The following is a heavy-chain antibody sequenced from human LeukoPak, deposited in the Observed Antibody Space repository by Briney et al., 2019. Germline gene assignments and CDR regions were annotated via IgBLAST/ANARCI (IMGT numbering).Heavy chain of an antibody. J-gene: IGHJ4*02. CDR3: ARGDCGGDCFDY. CDR2: ISYDGSNK. D-gene: IGHD2-21*01. Sequence: GGSLRLSCAASGFTFSSYAMHWVRQAPGKGLEWVAVISYDGSNKYYADSVKGRFTISRDNSKNTLYLQMNSLRAEDTAVYYCARGDCGGDCFDYWGQGTLVTVSS. CDR1: GFTFSSYA. V-gene: IGHV3-30-3*01.